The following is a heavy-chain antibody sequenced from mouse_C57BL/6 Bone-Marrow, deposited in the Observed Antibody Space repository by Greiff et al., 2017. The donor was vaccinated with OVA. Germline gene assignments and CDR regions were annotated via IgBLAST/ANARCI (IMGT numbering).Heavy chain of an antibody. CDR2: ISNLAYSI. Sequence: EVQLMESGGGLVQPGGSLKLSCAASGFTFSDYGMAWVRQAPRKGPEWVAFISNLAYSIYYADTVTGRFTISRENAKNTLYLEMSSLRSEDTAMYYCARHQDSAWFAYWGQGTLVTVSA. CDR1: GFTFSDYG. V-gene: IGHV5-15*01. CDR3: ARHQDSAWFAY. D-gene: IGHD3-2*02. J-gene: IGHJ3*01.